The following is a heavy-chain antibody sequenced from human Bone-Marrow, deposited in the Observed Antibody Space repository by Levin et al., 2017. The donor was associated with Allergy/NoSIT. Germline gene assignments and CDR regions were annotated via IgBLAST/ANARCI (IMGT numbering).Heavy chain of an antibody. CDR3: ARVPLRYCSTTSCYGYYYYYMDV. V-gene: IGHV4-34*01. CDR2: INDDVST. CDR1: GGSFNNYY. D-gene: IGHD2-2*01. J-gene: IGHJ6*03. Sequence: SQTLSLTCAIYGGSFNNYYWSWVRQPPGMGLEWIGEINDDVSTNYNPSLKSRVTISVDTSKKQFSLKLSSVTAADTAVYYCARVPLRYCSTTSCYGYYYYYMDVWGKGTTVTVSS.